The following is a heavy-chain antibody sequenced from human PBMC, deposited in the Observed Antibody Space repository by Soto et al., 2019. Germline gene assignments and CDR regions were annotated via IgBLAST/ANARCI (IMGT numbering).Heavy chain of an antibody. V-gene: IGHV4-30-2*06. J-gene: IGHJ1*01. CDR2: ISHLENT. D-gene: IGHD2-2*02. Sequence: LSLTCTGAGSTIRCGVFSWSWIRQSPGKGLEWIGYISHLENTYFHPSFKSRLTMSIDRTRNQFSLKLSSVTAADTAVYYCARAYPEYFQHWGQGNLVTVSS. CDR1: GSTIRCGVFS. CDR3: ARAYPEYFQH.